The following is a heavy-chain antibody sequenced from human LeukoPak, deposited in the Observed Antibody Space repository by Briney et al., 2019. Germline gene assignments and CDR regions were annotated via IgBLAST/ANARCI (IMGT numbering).Heavy chain of an antibody. V-gene: IGHV1-2*02. D-gene: IGHD6-13*01. Sequence: ASVKVSCRASGYTFTGYYMHWVRQAPGQGLEWMGWINPNSGGTNYAQKFQGRVTMTRDTSISTAYMELRRLRSDDTAVYYCARDRWQQLDWFDPWGQGTLVTVSS. CDR3: ARDRWQQLDWFDP. CDR1: GYTFTGYY. J-gene: IGHJ5*02. CDR2: INPNSGGT.